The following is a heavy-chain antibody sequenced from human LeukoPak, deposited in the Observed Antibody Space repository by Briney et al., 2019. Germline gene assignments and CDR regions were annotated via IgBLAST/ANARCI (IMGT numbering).Heavy chain of an antibody. CDR2: ISSNGGST. V-gene: IGHV3-64*01. J-gene: IGHJ6*03. D-gene: IGHD2-15*01. CDR3: ARGDADCSGGSCYSSYYYYMDV. CDR1: GFTFSSYA. Sequence: PGGSLGLSCAASGFTFSSYAMHWVRQAPGKGLEYVSAISSNGGSTYYANSVKGRFTISRDNSKNTLYLQMGSLRAEDMAVYYCARGDADCSGGSCYSSYYYYMDVWGKGTTVTVSS.